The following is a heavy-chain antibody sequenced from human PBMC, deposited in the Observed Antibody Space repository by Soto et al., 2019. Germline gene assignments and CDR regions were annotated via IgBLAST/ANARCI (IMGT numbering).Heavy chain of an antibody. CDR3: ARRFQPTKYYYYYGMDV. J-gene: IGHJ6*02. CDR2: IIPIFGTA. D-gene: IGHD3-3*01. Sequence: SVKVSCKASGYTFTGYYMHWVRQAPGQGLEWMGGIIPIFGTANYAQKFQGRVTITADESTSTAYMELSSLRSEDTAVYYCARRFQPTKYYYYYGMDVWGQGTTVTVSS. V-gene: IGHV1-69*13. CDR1: GYTFTGYY.